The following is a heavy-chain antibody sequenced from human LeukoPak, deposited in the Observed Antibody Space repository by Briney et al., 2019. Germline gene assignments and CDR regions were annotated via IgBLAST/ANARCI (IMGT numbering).Heavy chain of an antibody. J-gene: IGHJ4*02. CDR2: ISSDGTYI. Sequence: GGSLRLSCAVSGFTFNYYGMNWVRQAPGKGLEWVSSISSDGTYIYYADSVKGRFTISRDTAKKSLYLHMNSLRVEDTAVYYCARAPRGYGFWSGYYPDYWGQGTLVTVSS. V-gene: IGHV3-21*01. CDR1: GFTFNYYG. CDR3: ARAPRGYGFWSGYYPDY. D-gene: IGHD3-3*01.